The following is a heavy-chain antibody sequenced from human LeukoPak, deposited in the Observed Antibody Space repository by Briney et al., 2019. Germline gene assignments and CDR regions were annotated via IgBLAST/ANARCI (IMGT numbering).Heavy chain of an antibody. CDR1: AWSFSGYY. CDR2: INHSGST. J-gene: IGHJ4*02. CDR3: ARGTTVPYFDY. Sequence: SVTLSLTCAVYAWSFSGYYWSWIRQPPGKEREGVGEINHSGSTNYNPSLKSRVTISVATSKNQFSLKLSSVTAADTAVYYCARGTTVPYFDYWGQGTLVTVSS. D-gene: IGHD4-17*01. V-gene: IGHV4-34*01.